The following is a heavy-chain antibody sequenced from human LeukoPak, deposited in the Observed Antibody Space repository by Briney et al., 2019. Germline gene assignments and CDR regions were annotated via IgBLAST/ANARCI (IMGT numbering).Heavy chain of an antibody. V-gene: IGHV3-30*04. Sequence: GGSLRLSCAASGFTFSRYAMQWVRQAPGKGLEWVAVISDDGSNIHYADSVKGRFTISRDNSKNTLYLQMNSLRAEDTAVYYCAKSGLNRFDYWGQGTLVTVSS. CDR1: GFTFSRYA. D-gene: IGHD2-15*01. J-gene: IGHJ4*02. CDR2: ISDDGSNI. CDR3: AKSGLNRFDY.